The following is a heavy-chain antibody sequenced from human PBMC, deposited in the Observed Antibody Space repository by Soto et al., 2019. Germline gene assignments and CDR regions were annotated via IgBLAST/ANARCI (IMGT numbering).Heavy chain of an antibody. CDR1: GFTFSNYA. CDR3: AKEGTSGLYYYDY. D-gene: IGHD6-19*01. Sequence: GGSLRLSCAVSGFTFSNYAISWVRHDPGKGLEWVSIISGGGDTSYYADSVKGRFTISRDNSRNTLYLQMNGLRAGDSAKYYCAKEGTSGLYYYDYWGPGTLVTVSS. V-gene: IGHV3-23*01. CDR2: ISGGGDTS. J-gene: IGHJ4*02.